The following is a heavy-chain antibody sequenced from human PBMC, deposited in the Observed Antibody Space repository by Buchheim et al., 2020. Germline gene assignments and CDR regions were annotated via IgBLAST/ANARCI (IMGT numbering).Heavy chain of an antibody. V-gene: IGHV4-59*01. Sequence: QVQLQESGPGLVKPSGTLSFTCTVSGGSISSYYWSWIRQPPGKGLEWIGYIYYSGSTNYNPSLKSRVTISVDTSKNQFSLKLSSVTAADTAVYYCAREGTNCSSTSCQGGVAPYGMDVWGQGTT. J-gene: IGHJ6*02. D-gene: IGHD2-2*01. CDR1: GGSISSYY. CDR2: IYYSGST. CDR3: AREGTNCSSTSCQGGVAPYGMDV.